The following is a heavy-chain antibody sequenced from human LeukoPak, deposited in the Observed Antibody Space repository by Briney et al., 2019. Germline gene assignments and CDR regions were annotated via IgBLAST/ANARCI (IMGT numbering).Heavy chain of an antibody. Sequence: ASETLSLTCTVSGGSVSSGSYYWSWIRQPPGKGLEWIGYIYYSGSTNYNPSLKSRVTISVDTSKNQFSLKLSSVTAADTAVYYCARDPVGHYYGSGSLDYWGQGTLVTVSS. CDR1: GGSVSSGSYY. J-gene: IGHJ4*02. CDR3: ARDPVGHYYGSGSLDY. D-gene: IGHD3-10*01. V-gene: IGHV4-61*01. CDR2: IYYSGST.